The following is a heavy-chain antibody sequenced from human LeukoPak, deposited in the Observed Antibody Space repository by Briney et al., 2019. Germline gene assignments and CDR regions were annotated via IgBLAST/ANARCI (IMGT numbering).Heavy chain of an antibody. CDR2: IIPIFGIA. Sequence: ASVKVSCKASGGTFSSYAISWVRQAPGQGPEWVGRIIPIFGIANYAQKFQGRVTITSHKTTRTAYMELSSPRSEHTAVHYCAREGIAAGPGYFDYGGQGTLVTVS. V-gene: IGHV1-69*04. CDR1: GGTFSSYA. D-gene: IGHD6-6*01. J-gene: IGHJ4*02. CDR3: AREGIAAGPGYFDY.